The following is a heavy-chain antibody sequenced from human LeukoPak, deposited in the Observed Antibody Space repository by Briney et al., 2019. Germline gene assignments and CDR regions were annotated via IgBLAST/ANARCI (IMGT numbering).Heavy chain of an antibody. Sequence: GGSLRLSCAGSGFSVSSNYMSWVRQAPGKGLEWVTLILKDGSDAFYADSVKGRFTISRDNSENTLFLQMNSLRAEDTAIYYCARDFHYFFDYCGQGTLVTVSS. V-gene: IGHV3-30*03. J-gene: IGHJ4*02. CDR3: ARDFHYFFDY. CDR2: ILKDGSDA. CDR1: GFSVSSNY. D-gene: IGHD3-9*01.